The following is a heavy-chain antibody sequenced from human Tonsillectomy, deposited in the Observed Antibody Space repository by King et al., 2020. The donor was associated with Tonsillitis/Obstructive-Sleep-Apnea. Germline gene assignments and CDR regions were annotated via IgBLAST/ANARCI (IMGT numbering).Heavy chain of an antibody. CDR3: ARDRIFGVPWAFDI. CDR2: IYSGGTT. V-gene: IGHV3-53*01. J-gene: IGHJ3*02. D-gene: IGHD3-3*01. CDR1: GFTVSSNF. Sequence: VQLVESGGGLIQPGGSLRLSCAASGFTVSSNFMSWVRQAPGKGLVWVSAIYSGGTTHNPGTGKGRFSIARDNSTNTVSLQMSSLGVDDTAVYFCARDRIFGVPWAFDIWGQGTMVTVSS.